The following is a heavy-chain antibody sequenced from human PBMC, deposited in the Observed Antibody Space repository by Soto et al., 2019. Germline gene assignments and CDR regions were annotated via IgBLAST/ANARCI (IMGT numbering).Heavy chain of an antibody. CDR3: AREKWFGGYNWFDP. J-gene: IGHJ5*02. V-gene: IGHV4-61*01. CDR2: IYYSGST. D-gene: IGHD3-10*01. CDR1: GGSVSSGSYY. Sequence: SETLSLTCTVSGGSVSSGSYYWSWIRQPPGKGLEWIGYIYYSGSTNYIPSLKSRVTISVDTSKNQFSLKLSSVTAADTAVYYCAREKWFGGYNWFDPWGQGTLVTVSS.